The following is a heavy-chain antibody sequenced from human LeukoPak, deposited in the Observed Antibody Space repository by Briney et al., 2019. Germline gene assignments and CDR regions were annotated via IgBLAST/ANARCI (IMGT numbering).Heavy chain of an antibody. Sequence: ASVKVSCKASGYTFTGYYMHWVRQAPGQGFEWMGWINPNSGGTNYAQKFQGRVTMTRDTSISTAYMELSRLRSDDTAVYYCARNEGISIFGVVTTFYFDYWGQGTLVTVSS. D-gene: IGHD3-3*01. V-gene: IGHV1-2*02. CDR2: INPNSGGT. CDR1: GYTFTGYY. J-gene: IGHJ4*02. CDR3: ARNEGISIFGVVTTFYFDY.